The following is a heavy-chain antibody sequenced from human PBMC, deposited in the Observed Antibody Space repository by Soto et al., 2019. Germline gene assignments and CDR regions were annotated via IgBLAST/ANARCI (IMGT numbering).Heavy chain of an antibody. V-gene: IGHV4-59*01. CDR2: IYYSGST. Sequence: SKTLSLTCTVSGGSISSYYWSWIRQPPGKGLEWIGYIYYSGSTNYNPSLKSRVTISVDTSKNQFSLKLSSVTAADTAVYYCARRIAAADYYYYYMDVWGKGTTVTVSS. CDR1: GGSISSYY. J-gene: IGHJ6*03. D-gene: IGHD6-13*01. CDR3: ARRIAAADYYYYYMDV.